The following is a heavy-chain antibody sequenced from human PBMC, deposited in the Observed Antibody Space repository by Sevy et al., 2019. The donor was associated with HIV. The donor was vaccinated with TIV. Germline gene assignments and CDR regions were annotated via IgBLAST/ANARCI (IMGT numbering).Heavy chain of an antibody. Sequence: GGSLRLSCAASGFTFSDYYMSWIRQAPGKGLEWASYISSSGSTIYYADSVKGRFTISRDNAKNSLYLQMNSLRAEDTAVYYCARELSMVVPAAEKYYYYYGMDVWGQGTTVTVSS. CDR3: ARELSMVVPAAEKYYYYYGMDV. CDR1: GFTFSDYY. J-gene: IGHJ6*02. CDR2: ISSSGSTI. V-gene: IGHV3-11*01. D-gene: IGHD2-2*01.